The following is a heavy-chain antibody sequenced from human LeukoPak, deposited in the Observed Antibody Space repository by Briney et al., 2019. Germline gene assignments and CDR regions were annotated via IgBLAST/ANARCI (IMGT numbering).Heavy chain of an antibody. CDR2: INPSGGST. V-gene: IGHV1-46*01. CDR1: GYTFTSYY. Sequence: ASVKVSCKASGYTFTSYYMHWVRQAPGQGLEWMGIINPSGGSTSYAQKFQGRVTMTRDTSTSTAYMELRSLRSDDTAVYYCARTSGSYLAYDAFDIRGQGTMVTVSS. D-gene: IGHD1-26*01. CDR3: ARTSGSYLAYDAFDI. J-gene: IGHJ3*02.